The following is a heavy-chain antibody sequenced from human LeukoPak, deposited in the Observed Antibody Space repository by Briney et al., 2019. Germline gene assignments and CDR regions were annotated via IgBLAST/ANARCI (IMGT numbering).Heavy chain of an antibody. J-gene: IGHJ5*02. CDR1: GFAFSSHA. CDR3: ARDLYSSSSVNWFDP. V-gene: IGHV3-30*04. D-gene: IGHD6-6*01. CDR2: ISYDENTK. Sequence: PGGSLRLSCAASGFAFSSHAMHWVRQAPGKGLEWVAVISYDENTKYYADSVKGRFTISRDNSRNTLYLQMNSQRADDTALYYCARDLYSSSSVNWFDPWGQGTLVTVSS.